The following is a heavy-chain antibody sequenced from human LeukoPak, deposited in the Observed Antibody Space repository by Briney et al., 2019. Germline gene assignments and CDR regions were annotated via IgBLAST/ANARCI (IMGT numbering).Heavy chain of an antibody. D-gene: IGHD2-2*01. Sequence: PGGSLRLSCAASGFTFSSYGMHWVHQAPGKGLEWVAFIRYDGSNKYYADSVKGRFTISRDNSKNTLYLQMNSLRAEDTAVYYCAKDRYCSSTSCYGGYRFDPWGQGTLVTVSS. V-gene: IGHV3-30*02. CDR3: AKDRYCSSTSCYGGYRFDP. J-gene: IGHJ5*02. CDR1: GFTFSSYG. CDR2: IRYDGSNK.